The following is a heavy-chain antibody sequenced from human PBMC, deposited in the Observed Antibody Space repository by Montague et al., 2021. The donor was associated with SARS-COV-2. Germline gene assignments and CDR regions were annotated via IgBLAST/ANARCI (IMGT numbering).Heavy chain of an antibody. CDR3: ARLGDGVVPSPILGVGPYYSYDYMDV. D-gene: IGHD3-10*01. CDR2: IHRGGST. Sequence: SETLSLTCAVHGGSFSTYSWNWIRQPPGKGLEWIGEIHRGGSTNYNPSLKSRVTISADTSKNQFSLKLTSVAAADTAVYYCARLGDGVVPSPILGVGPYYSYDYMDVWGKGTTVTVSS. CDR1: GGSFSTYS. V-gene: IGHV4-34*01. J-gene: IGHJ6*03.